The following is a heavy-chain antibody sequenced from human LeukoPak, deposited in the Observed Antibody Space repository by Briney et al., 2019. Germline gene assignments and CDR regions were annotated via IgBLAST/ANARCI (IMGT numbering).Heavy chain of an antibody. J-gene: IGHJ3*02. CDR3: ARVFGYYDSSGYYGGGAFDI. Sequence: GGSLRLSCAASGFTFSSYGMNWVRQAPGKGLEWVSSISTSSSYIYYADSVKGRFTISRDNAKNSLYLQMNSLRAEDTAVYYCARVFGYYDSSGYYGGGAFDIWGQGTMVTVSS. D-gene: IGHD3-22*01. CDR1: GFTFSSYG. CDR2: ISTSSSYI. V-gene: IGHV3-21*01.